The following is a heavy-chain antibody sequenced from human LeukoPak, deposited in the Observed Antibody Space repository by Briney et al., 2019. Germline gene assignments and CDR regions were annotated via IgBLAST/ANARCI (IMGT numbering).Heavy chain of an antibody. Sequence: HRASVKVSCKASGYTFTSYDINWVRQATGQGLEWMGWMNPNSGNTGYAQKFQGRVTMTRNTSISTAYMELSSLRSEDTAVYYCAYSSGWYGRAFDIWGQGTMVTVPS. CDR2: MNPNSGNT. J-gene: IGHJ3*02. CDR3: AYSSGWYGRAFDI. CDR1: GYTFTSYD. V-gene: IGHV1-8*01. D-gene: IGHD6-19*01.